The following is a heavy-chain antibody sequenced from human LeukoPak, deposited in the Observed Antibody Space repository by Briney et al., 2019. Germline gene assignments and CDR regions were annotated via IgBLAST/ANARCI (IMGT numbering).Heavy chain of an antibody. CDR1: GDFISSGGYC. CDR3: ARAIVATISFDF. CDR2: IYYSGNT. J-gene: IGHJ4*02. Sequence: SETLSLICSVSGDFISSGGYCWSWIRQHPGKGLEWIGYIYYSGNTYYNPSLKSRVTISVDTSKNQFSLKLTSVTAADTAVYYCARAIVATISFDFWGQGTLVTVSS. V-gene: IGHV4-31*03. D-gene: IGHD5-12*01.